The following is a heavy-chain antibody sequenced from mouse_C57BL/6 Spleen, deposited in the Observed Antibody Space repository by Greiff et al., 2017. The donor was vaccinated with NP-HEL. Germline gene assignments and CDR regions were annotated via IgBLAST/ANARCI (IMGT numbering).Heavy chain of an antibody. CDR1: GFTFSDYG. D-gene: IGHD2-5*01. V-gene: IGHV5-17*01. CDR3: ARRRDYYSNLMDY. CDR2: ISSGSSTI. J-gene: IGHJ4*01. Sequence: EVQRVESGGGLVKPGGSLKLSCAASGFTFSDYGMHWVRQAPEQGLEWVAYISSGSSTIYYADTVKGRFTLSRDNAKNTLFLQMTSLRSEDTAMYYCARRRDYYSNLMDYWGQGTSVTVSS.